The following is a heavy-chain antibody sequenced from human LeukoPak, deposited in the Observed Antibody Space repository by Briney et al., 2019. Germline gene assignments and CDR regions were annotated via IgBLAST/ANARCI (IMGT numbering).Heavy chain of an antibody. V-gene: IGHV3-21*01. D-gene: IGHD3-22*01. J-gene: IGHJ4*02. CDR1: GFTLSNYD. CDR2: ISTSSRYI. Sequence: RTGGSLRLSCAASGFTLSNYDMNWVRQAPGKGLEWVSSISTSSRYIYYKDSVRGRFSISRDDARDSLYLQMNSLRAEDTAVYYCVRLRRNSDTSGFYYYYDFWGQGTLVTVSS. CDR3: VRLRRNSDTSGFYYYYDF.